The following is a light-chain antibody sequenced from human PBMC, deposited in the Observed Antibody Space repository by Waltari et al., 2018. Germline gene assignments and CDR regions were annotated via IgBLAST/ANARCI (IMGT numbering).Light chain of an antibody. Sequence: DIEMTQSPSSLSASVGDRVTITCRASQSISNYLNWYQQKPGKAPSLLMYDVATLQSGVPPRFSGCGSGTHFTLTISSLQPEDFATYYCQQSYGTPITFGHGTRLEIK. CDR1: QSISNY. V-gene: IGKV1-39*01. CDR3: QQSYGTPIT. CDR2: DVA. J-gene: IGKJ5*01.